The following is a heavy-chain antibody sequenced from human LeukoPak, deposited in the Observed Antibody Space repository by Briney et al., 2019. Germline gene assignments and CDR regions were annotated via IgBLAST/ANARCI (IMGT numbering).Heavy chain of an antibody. CDR1: GFTFSSYS. CDR2: ISSSSSTI. V-gene: IGHV3-48*04. CDR3: ARDPHSVTPYYYYYMDV. D-gene: IGHD4-11*01. Sequence: PGGSLRLSCAASGFTFSSYSMNWVRQAPGKGREWVAYISSSSSTIYYADSVKGRFTISRDNAKNSLYLQMNSLRAEDTAVYYCARDPHSVTPYYYYYMDVWGKGTTVTVSS. J-gene: IGHJ6*03.